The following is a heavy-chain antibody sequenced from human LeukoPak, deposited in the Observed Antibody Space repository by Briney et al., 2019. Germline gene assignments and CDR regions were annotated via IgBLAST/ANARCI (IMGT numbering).Heavy chain of an antibody. CDR3: ARRGGSRGWGAFDI. V-gene: IGHV3-23*01. D-gene: IGHD6-19*01. Sequence: GESLRLSCAASGFTFTNYVMNWVRQAPGKGLEWVSSITGTADKTYDADSVKGRFTISRDSSKNTLSLQMSSLRVEDTAIYYCARRGGSRGWGAFDIWGQGTIVTVSS. CDR1: GFTFTNYV. J-gene: IGHJ3*02. CDR2: ITGTADKT.